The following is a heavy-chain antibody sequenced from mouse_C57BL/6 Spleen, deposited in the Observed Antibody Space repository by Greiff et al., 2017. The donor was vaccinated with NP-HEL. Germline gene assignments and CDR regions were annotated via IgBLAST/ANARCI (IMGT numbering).Heavy chain of an antibody. Sequence: DVKLVESGGGLVQPGGSLSLSCAASGFTFTDYYMSWVRQPPGKALEWLGFIRNKANGYTTEYSASVKGRFTISRDNSQSILYLQMNALRAEDSATYYCARSPPPLGRRFDYWGQGTTLTVSS. CDR2: IRNKANGYTT. D-gene: IGHD4-1*01. J-gene: IGHJ2*01. CDR3: ARSPPPLGRRFDY. V-gene: IGHV7-3*01. CDR1: GFTFTDYY.